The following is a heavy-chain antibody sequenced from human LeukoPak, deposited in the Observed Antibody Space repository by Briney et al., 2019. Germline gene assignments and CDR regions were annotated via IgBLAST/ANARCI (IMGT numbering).Heavy chain of an antibody. CDR2: VTTSSSYI. V-gene: IGHV3-21*01. CDR3: ARVHSSGQLETFDY. J-gene: IGHJ4*02. CDR1: GFTFSSYS. Sequence: GGSLRLSCATSGFTFSSYSMNWVRQAPGRGLDWASSVTTSSSYIYYADSVKGRFTSSRDNAKNSLYLQMNSLRAEDTAVYYCARVHSSGQLETFDYWGQGTLVTVSS. D-gene: IGHD6-19*01.